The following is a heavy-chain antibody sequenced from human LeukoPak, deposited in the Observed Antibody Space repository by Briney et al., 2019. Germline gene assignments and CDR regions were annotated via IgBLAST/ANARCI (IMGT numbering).Heavy chain of an antibody. CDR1: GFTFSTYA. CDR2: ISGSGGST. V-gene: IGHV3-23*01. CDR3: AKDLGYYYDSSGYQTGY. J-gene: IGHJ4*02. Sequence: GGSLRLSSAASGFTFSTYAMSWVRQAPGKGLEGVSAISGSGGSTYYADSVKGRFTISRDNSKNTLYLQMNGLRAEDTVVYYCAKDLGYYYDSSGYQTGYWGQGTLVTVSS. D-gene: IGHD3-22*01.